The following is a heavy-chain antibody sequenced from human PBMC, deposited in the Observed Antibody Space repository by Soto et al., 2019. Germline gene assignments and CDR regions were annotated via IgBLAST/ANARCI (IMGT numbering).Heavy chain of an antibody. D-gene: IGHD6-19*01. CDR3: ATRPFTSSGSFDY. Sequence: PGGSLRLSCAASGFTVSSNYMSWVRQAPGKGLEWVSVIYSGGSTYYADSVKGRFTISRDDSKNTLYLQINSLRAEDTAVYYCATRPFTSSGSFDYWGQGTLVTVSS. J-gene: IGHJ4*02. CDR2: IYSGGST. CDR1: GFTVSSNY. V-gene: IGHV3-66*04.